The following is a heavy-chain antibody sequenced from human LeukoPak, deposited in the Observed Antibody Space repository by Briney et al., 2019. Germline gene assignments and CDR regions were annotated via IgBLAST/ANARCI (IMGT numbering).Heavy chain of an antibody. CDR1: GFIFSQYS. D-gene: IGHD5-12*01. V-gene: IGHV3-48*01. J-gene: IGHJ5*02. CDR2: IRSSSET. CDR3: ARDAGNSGYGCDL. Sequence: GGSLRLSCAASGFIFSQYSVNWVRQAPGKGLEWVSHIRSSSETFYADSVKGRFTISRDNARNSLYLQMNNLRGEDTAIYYCARDAGNSGYGCDLWGQGTLVTVSS.